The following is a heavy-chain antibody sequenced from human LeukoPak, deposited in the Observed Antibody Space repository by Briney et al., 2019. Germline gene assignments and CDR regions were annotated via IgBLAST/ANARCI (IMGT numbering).Heavy chain of an antibody. Sequence: GGSLRLSCAASGFTFSSYAMSWVRQAPGEGLEWVSTISGSGGYTYYADSVKGRFTISRDNSKNTLYLQMNSLRAEGTAVYYCAKGTMVRGRAYYYFDYWGQGTLVTASS. CDR3: AKGTMVRGRAYYYFDY. D-gene: IGHD3-10*01. CDR1: GFTFSSYA. CDR2: ISGSGGYT. V-gene: IGHV3-23*01. J-gene: IGHJ4*02.